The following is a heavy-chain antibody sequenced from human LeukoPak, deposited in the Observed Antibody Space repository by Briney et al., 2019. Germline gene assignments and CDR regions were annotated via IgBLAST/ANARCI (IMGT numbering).Heavy chain of an antibody. Sequence: ASVKVSCKASGYTFIGHYIHWVRQAPGQGLEWMGWVNPKNGGANYAPRFRGRVTMTRDRSTSTVYMELTRLTSDDTAVYYCARASFWESPVNWFDPWGQGTLVTVSS. CDR2: VNPKNGGA. J-gene: IGHJ5*02. V-gene: IGHV1-2*07. CDR3: ARASFWESPVNWFDP. CDR1: GYTFIGHY. D-gene: IGHD3-16*01.